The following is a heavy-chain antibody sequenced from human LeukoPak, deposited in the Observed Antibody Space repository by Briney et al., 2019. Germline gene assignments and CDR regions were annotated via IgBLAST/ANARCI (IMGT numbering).Heavy chain of an antibody. CDR2: VSWNSGSI. J-gene: IGHJ6*02. Sequence: GGSLRLSCAASGFTFDDYAMHWVRQAPGKGLEWVSGVSWNSGSIGYADSVKGRFTISRDNAKNSLYLQMNGLRAEDTALYYCAKDPTRNYDFWSGYYFYGMDVWGQGTTVTVSS. D-gene: IGHD3-3*01. CDR1: GFTFDDYA. CDR3: AKDPTRNYDFWSGYYFYGMDV. V-gene: IGHV3-9*01.